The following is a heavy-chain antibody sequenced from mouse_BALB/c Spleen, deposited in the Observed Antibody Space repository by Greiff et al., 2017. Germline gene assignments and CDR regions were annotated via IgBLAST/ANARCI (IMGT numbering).Heavy chain of an antibody. CDR3: ARGGANWDVGFAY. V-gene: IGHV5-9-4*01. Sequence: EVKLVESGGGLVKPGGSLKLSCAASGFTFSSYAMSWVRQSPEKRLEWVAEISSGGSYTYYPDTVTGRFTISRYNAKNTLYLEMSSLRSEDTAMYYCARGGANWDVGFAYWGQGTLVTVSA. CDR1: GFTFSSYA. J-gene: IGHJ3*01. CDR2: ISSGGSYT. D-gene: IGHD4-1*01.